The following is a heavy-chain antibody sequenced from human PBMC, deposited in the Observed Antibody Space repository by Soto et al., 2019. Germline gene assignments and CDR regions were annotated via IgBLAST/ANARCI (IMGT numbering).Heavy chain of an antibody. J-gene: IGHJ4*02. CDR2: IKSKISGGAE. V-gene: IGHV3-15*01. Sequence: EVQLVESGGDLVKPGGSLKLSCAASGFGFTDTWMSWVRQFPEKGLEWVGRIKSKISGGAEDYAAPVKGRFIISRDDSKSSVYLQMNSLKTEDSGIYYCIANSEQLSLDYWGQGTLVTVSS. D-gene: IGHD3-16*02. CDR1: GFGFTDTW. CDR3: IANSEQLSLDY.